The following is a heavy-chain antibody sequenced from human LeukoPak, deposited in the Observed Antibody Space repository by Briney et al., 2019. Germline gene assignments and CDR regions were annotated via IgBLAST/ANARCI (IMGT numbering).Heavy chain of an antibody. Sequence: SETLSLTCAVYGGSFSGYYWSWIRQPPGKGLEGIGEINHSGSTNYNPSRKSRVPISVDTSKNHLSLHLSSVPAADTAVYYCARFEAAAGRPFDYWGQGTLVTVSS. CDR2: INHSGST. J-gene: IGHJ4*02. D-gene: IGHD6-13*01. CDR3: ARFEAAAGRPFDY. V-gene: IGHV4-34*01. CDR1: GGSFSGYY.